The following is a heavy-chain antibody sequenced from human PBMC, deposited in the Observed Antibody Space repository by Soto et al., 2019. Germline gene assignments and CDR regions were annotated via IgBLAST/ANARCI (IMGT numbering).Heavy chain of an antibody. J-gene: IGHJ6*02. Sequence: QVQLQESGPGLVKPSETLSLTCTVSDDSTSSYKWSWIRQPPGRRLEWIGYIDSNGGTSYNPSLQSRATRTVDTSPKQFSLTLSSVTAADTAVYYCVRQGFGRLHGLVDVWGQGTTVTVSS. V-gene: IGHV4-59*08. CDR1: DDSTSSYK. D-gene: IGHD3-10*01. CDR2: IDSNGGT. CDR3: VRQGFGRLHGLVDV.